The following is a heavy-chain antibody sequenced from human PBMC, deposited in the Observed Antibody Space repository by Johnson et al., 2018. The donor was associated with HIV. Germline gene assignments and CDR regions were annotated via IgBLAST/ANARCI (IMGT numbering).Heavy chain of an antibody. CDR1: GFSFNKYW. CDR2: INKDGGEE. CDR3: VRDVGPLDI. Sequence: VHLVESGGGLVQPGGSLRLSCVGSGFSFNKYWMSWVRQAPGDRLERLTTINKDGGEEYYVDSVKGRFTISRDNARNSLYLQMNSLRVEDTAVYYCVRDVGPLDIWGQGTLVTVS. V-gene: IGHV3-7*03. J-gene: IGHJ3*02.